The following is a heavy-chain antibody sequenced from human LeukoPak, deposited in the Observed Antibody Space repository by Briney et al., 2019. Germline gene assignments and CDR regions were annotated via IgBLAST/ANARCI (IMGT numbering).Heavy chain of an antibody. D-gene: IGHD5-24*01. V-gene: IGHV6-1*01. J-gene: IGHJ2*01. CDR1: GDSVSSNSAA. CDR3: ARRLEIGGYFDL. CDR2: TYYRSKWYN. Sequence: SQTLSLTCAISGDSVSSNSAAWNWIRQSPSRGLEWLGRTYYRSKWYNDYAVSVKGRITINPDTSKNQFSLQLNSVTAADTAVYYCARRLEIGGYFDLWGRGTLVTVSS.